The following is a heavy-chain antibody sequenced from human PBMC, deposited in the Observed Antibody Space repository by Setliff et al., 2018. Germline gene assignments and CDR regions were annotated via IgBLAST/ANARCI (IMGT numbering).Heavy chain of an antibody. CDR1: GYSFPSYG. V-gene: IGHV1-18*01. Sequence: AASVKVSCKASGYSFPSYGISWVRQAPGQGLEWMGWISAYNGFIIYAQMFQGRVIMTTDTSTSTAYMELRSLRSDDTAVYYCARDRPMVVVADNLALFDYWGQGTLVTVSS. J-gene: IGHJ4*02. CDR3: ARDRPMVVVADNLALFDY. CDR2: ISAYNGFI. D-gene: IGHD2-15*01.